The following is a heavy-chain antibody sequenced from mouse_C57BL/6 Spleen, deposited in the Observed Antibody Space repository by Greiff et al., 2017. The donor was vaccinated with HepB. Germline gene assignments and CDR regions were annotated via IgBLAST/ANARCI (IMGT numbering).Heavy chain of an antibody. J-gene: IGHJ2*01. CDR3: AKEGHSNYCYFDC. Sequence: LVVSGAELARPGASVKMSCKVFGYTFTSYTMHWVKQRPGQGLEWIGYINPRSGHTKYNQKFKDKVTLTDDKSSSTAYMQLSSLTSEDSAVYYCAKEGHSNYCYFDCWSQGTTLTVSS. CDR1: GYTFTSYT. D-gene: IGHD2-5*01. CDR2: INPRSGHT. V-gene: IGHV1-4*01.